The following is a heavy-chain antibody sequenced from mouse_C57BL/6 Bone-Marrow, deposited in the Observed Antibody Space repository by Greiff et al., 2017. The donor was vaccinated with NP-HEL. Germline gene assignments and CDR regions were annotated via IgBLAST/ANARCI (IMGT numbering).Heavy chain of an antibody. CDR1: GYTFTSYW. D-gene: IGHD1-1*01. J-gene: IGHJ2*01. V-gene: IGHV1-50*01. CDR3: ARRGITTVDY. CDR2: IDPSDSYT. Sequence: QVQLQQPGAELVKPGASVKLSCKASGYTFTSYWMQWVKQRPGQGLEWIGEIDPSDSYTNYNQKFKGKATLTVDTSSSTTYMQLNSLTSEDSAVYYCARRGITTVDYWGQGTTLTVSS.